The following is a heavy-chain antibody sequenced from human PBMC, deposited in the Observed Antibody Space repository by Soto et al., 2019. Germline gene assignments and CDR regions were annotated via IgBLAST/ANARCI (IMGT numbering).Heavy chain of an antibody. CDR1: GGSISSYY. J-gene: IGHJ5*02. Sequence: PSETLSLTCTVSGGSISSYYWSWIRQPPGKGLEWIGYIYYSGSTNYNPSLKSRVTISVDTSKNQFSLRLTSVTAADTAVYYCARVLGSASWFDPWGQGTLVTVSS. CDR3: ARVLGSASWFDP. V-gene: IGHV4-59*01. D-gene: IGHD2-15*01. CDR2: IYYSGST.